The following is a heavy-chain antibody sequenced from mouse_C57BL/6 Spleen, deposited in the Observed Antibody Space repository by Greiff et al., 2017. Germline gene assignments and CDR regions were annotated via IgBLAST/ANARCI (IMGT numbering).Heavy chain of an antibody. J-gene: IGHJ4*01. CDR1: GYTFTEYT. CDR2: FYPGSGSI. CDR3: TRNEARGEYDVGYAMDD. D-gene: IGHD2-4*01. Sequence: QVQLQQSGAELVKPGASVKLSCKASGYTFTEYTIPWVKQRSGQGLEWIGWFYPGSGSIKYNEKFKDKATLTADKSSSPVYLELSSLTSEYSAVYICTRNEARGEYDVGYAMDDGGQGTSVTVSS. V-gene: IGHV1-62-2*01.